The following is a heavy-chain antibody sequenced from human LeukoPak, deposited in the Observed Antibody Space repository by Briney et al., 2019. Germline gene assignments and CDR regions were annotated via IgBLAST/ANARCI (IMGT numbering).Heavy chain of an antibody. J-gene: IGHJ4*02. CDR2: IYHSGST. V-gene: IGHV4-38-2*01. CDR3: AKIGYYYGPDY. D-gene: IGHD3-10*01. CDR1: GYSISSGYY. Sequence: SETLSLTCAVSGYSISSGYYRGWIRQPPGKGLEWIGSIYHSGSTYYNPSLESRVTISVDTSKNQFSLKLSSVTAADTAVYYCAKIGYYYGPDYWGQGTLVTVSS.